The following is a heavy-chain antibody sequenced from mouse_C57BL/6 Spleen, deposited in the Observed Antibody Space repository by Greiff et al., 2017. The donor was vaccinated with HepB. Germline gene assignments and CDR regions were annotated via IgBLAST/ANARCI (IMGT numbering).Heavy chain of an antibody. J-gene: IGHJ2*01. CDR3: ARFNWDFDY. CDR1: GYTFTDYY. V-gene: IGHV1-26*01. D-gene: IGHD4-1*01. Sequence: EVQLQQSGPELVKPGASVKISCKASGYTFTDYYMNWVKQSHGKSLEWIGDINPNIGGTSYNQKFKGKATLTVDKSSSTAYMELRSLTSEDSAVYYCARFNWDFDYWGQGTTLTVSS. CDR2: INPNIGGT.